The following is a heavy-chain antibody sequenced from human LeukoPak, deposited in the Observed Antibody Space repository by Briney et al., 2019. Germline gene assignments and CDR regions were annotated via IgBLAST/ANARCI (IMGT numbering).Heavy chain of an antibody. J-gene: IGHJ1*01. V-gene: IGHV1-69*05. Sequence: ASVKVSCKASGGTFSSYAISWVRQAPGQGLEWMGSIIPIFGTANYAQKFQGRVTITTDESTSTAYMELSSLRSEDTAVYYCARAGEGCNYVKGYFQHWGQGTLVTVSS. D-gene: IGHD5-24*01. CDR2: IIPIFGTA. CDR1: GGTFSSYA. CDR3: ARAGEGCNYVKGYFQH.